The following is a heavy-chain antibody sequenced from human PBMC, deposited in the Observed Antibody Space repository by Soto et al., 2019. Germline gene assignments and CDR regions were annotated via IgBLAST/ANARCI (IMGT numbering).Heavy chain of an antibody. D-gene: IGHD6-6*01. CDR2: IGGGGATT. J-gene: IGHJ4*02. CDR3: AKWPIAARPLYFDF. CDR1: GFTFSSYA. Sequence: EVQLLESGGGLVQPGGSLRLSCAASGFTFSSYAMGWVRQAPGKGLEWVSGIGGGGATTYYVDSVKGRSTISRDNSKNALYLQMNSLRAEDTAIYYCAKWPIAARPLYFDFWGQGTLVTVSS. V-gene: IGHV3-23*01.